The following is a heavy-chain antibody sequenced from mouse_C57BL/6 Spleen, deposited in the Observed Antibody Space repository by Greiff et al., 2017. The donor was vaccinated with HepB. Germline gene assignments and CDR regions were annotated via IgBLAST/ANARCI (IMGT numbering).Heavy chain of an antibody. J-gene: IGHJ1*03. Sequence: QVQLQQPGAELVKPGASVKMSCKASGYTFTSYWITWVKQRPGQGLEWIGDIYPGSGSTNYNEKFKGKATLTVDTSSSTAYMQLSSLTSEDSAVYYGARKRGYSNYEYFDVWGTGTTVTVSS. V-gene: IGHV1-55*01. D-gene: IGHD2-5*01. CDR3: ARKRGYSNYEYFDV. CDR1: GYTFTSYW. CDR2: IYPGSGST.